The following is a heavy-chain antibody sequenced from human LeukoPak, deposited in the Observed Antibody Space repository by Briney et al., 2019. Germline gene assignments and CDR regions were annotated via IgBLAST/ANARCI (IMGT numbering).Heavy chain of an antibody. Sequence: LETLSLTCAVYGGSFSGYYWSWIRQPPGKGLEWIGEINHSGSTNYNPSLKSRVTISVDTSKNQFSLKLSSVTAADTAVYYCARRRATMVRGAPYYFDYWGQGTLVTVSS. D-gene: IGHD3-10*01. J-gene: IGHJ4*02. CDR2: INHSGST. V-gene: IGHV4-34*01. CDR3: ARRRATMVRGAPYYFDY. CDR1: GGSFSGYY.